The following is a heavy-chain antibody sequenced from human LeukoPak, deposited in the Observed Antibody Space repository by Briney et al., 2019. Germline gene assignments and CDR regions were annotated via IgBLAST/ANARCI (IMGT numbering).Heavy chain of an antibody. J-gene: IGHJ4*02. V-gene: IGHV4-38-2*01. CDR2: IYHSGST. D-gene: IGHD4-23*01. CDR1: GYSISSGYY. CDR3: ARLYSGVTRPFDY. Sequence: SETLSLTCAVSGYSISSGYYWGWIRQPPGNGLEWIGSIYHSGSTYYNPSLKSRCTISVDKPKNRLSLKLSSVTDADTAVYYCARLYSGVTRPFDYWGQGTLVTVSS.